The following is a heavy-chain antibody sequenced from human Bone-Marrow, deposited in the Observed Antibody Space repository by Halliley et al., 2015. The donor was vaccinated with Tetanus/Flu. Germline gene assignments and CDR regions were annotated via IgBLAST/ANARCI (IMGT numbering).Heavy chain of an antibody. CDR2: ITSSSTYT. CDR1: GFSFTTHT. V-gene: IGHV3-21*01. Sequence: CAASGFSFTTHTMKWVRQAPGKGLEWVASITSSSTYTYYADSVKGRFTISRDNAKNSLYLQMNSLRAEDTAVYYCASLPPNYWGQGTLVTVSS. CDR3: ASLPPNY. J-gene: IGHJ4*02.